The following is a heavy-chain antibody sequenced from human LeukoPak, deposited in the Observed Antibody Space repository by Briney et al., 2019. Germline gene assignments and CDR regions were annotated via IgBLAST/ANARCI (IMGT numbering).Heavy chain of an antibody. CDR2: IYHSGST. Sequence: PSETLSLTCAVSGGSVSSGGYSWSWIRQPPGKGLEWIGYIYHSGSTYYNPSLKSRVAMSLDTSKNQFSLRLTSVTPADTAVYYCAREAQGRSFPLYYFDSWGQGTLVSV. V-gene: IGHV4-30-2*01. J-gene: IGHJ4*01. CDR3: AREAQGRSFPLYYFDS. D-gene: IGHD2-8*01. CDR1: GGSVSSGGYS.